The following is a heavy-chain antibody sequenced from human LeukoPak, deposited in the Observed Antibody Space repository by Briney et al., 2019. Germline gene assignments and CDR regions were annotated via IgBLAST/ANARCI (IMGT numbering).Heavy chain of an antibody. D-gene: IGHD6-13*01. V-gene: IGHV3-23*01. CDR3: AKDGRPLITAARGYFDY. J-gene: IGHJ4*02. CDR2: ISGSGGST. Sequence: GGSLRLSCAASGFTFSSYAMTWVRQAPGKGLEWVSVISGSGGSTYYADSVKGRFTISRDNSKNTLYLQMNSLRAEDTAIYYCAKDGRPLITAARGYFDYWGQGTLVTVSS. CDR1: GFTFSSYA.